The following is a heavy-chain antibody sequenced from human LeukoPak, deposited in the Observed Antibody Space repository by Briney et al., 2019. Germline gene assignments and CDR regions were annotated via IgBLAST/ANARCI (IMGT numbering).Heavy chain of an antibody. D-gene: IGHD2-2*02. J-gene: IGHJ4*02. CDR3: AKDQKYQLLYLFDY. V-gene: IGHV3-30*18. Sequence: GGSLRLSCAASGFTFSSYGMQWGRQAPGKGLEWVAAISYDGSNKDYTDSVKGRFTISRDNSKNTLYLQMNSLRAEDTAVYYCAKDQKYQLLYLFDYWGQGTLVTVSS. CDR1: GFTFSSYG. CDR2: ISYDGSNK.